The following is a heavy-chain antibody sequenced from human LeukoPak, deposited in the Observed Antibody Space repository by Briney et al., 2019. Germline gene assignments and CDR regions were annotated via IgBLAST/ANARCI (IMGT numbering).Heavy chain of an antibody. D-gene: IGHD5-12*01. CDR2: ISYDGGNK. CDR3: AREISGYDDYYFDY. J-gene: IGHJ4*02. Sequence: PGRSLRLSCAASGFTFSSYAMHWVRQAPGKGLEWVAVISYDGGNKYYADSVKGRFTISRDNSKNTLYLQMNSLRAEDTAVYYCAREISGYDDYYFDYWGQGTLVTVSS. V-gene: IGHV3-30*04. CDR1: GFTFSSYA.